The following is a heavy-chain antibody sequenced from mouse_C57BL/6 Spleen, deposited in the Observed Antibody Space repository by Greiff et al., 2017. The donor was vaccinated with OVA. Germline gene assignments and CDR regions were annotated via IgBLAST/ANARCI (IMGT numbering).Heavy chain of an antibody. CDR1: GYSITSGYY. CDR2: ISYDGSN. V-gene: IGHV3-6*01. Sequence: EVKLVESGPGLVKPSQSLSLTCSVTGYSITSGYYWNWIRQFPGNKLEWMGYISYDGSNNYNPSLKNRISITRDTSKNQFFLKLNSVTTEDTATYYCASRSWFAYWGQGTLVTVSA. J-gene: IGHJ3*01. CDR3: ASRSWFAY.